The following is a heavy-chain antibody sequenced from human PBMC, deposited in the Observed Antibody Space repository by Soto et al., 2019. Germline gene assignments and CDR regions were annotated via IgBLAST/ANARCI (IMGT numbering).Heavy chain of an antibody. CDR3: ARTAIGDPNWFDP. CDR2: ISVYNGNT. D-gene: IGHD4-17*01. Sequence: ASVKVSCKASAYRFASYGISWVRQAPGQGLEWMGWISVYNGNTTYEQNFQDRVTMTTDTSTSTAYMELRSLRSDDTAVYFCARTAIGDPNWFDPWGQGTLVTVS. J-gene: IGHJ5*02. V-gene: IGHV1-18*01. CDR1: AYRFASYG.